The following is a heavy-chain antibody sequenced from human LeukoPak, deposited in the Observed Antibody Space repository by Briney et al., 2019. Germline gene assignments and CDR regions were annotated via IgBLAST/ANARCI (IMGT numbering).Heavy chain of an antibody. V-gene: IGHV3-23*01. CDR3: AKGSFRGAGPHDYGGNFPDY. J-gene: IGHJ4*02. CDR2: ISGSGGST. D-gene: IGHD4-23*01. Sequence: GGSLRLSCAASGFTFHTYWMSWVRQAPGKGLEWVSAISGSGGSTYYADSVKGRFTISRDNSKNTLYLQMNSLRAEDTAVYYCAKGSFRGAGPHDYGGNFPDYWGQGTLVTVSS. CDR1: GFTFHTYW.